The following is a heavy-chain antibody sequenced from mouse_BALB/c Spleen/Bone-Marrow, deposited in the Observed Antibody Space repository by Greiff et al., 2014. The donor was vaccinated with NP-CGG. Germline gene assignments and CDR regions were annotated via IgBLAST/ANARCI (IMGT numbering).Heavy chain of an antibody. Sequence: SGPELVKPGTSVKISCKTSGYTFTEYTMHWVKQSQGKSLEWIGGINPNNGGTSYNQKFKGKATLTVDKSSSTAYMELRSLTSEDSAVYYCARSEGRYYFAMNYWGQGTSVTVSS. CDR3: ARSEGRYYFAMNY. CDR1: GYTFTEYT. CDR2: INPNNGGT. V-gene: IGHV1-18*01. J-gene: IGHJ4*01.